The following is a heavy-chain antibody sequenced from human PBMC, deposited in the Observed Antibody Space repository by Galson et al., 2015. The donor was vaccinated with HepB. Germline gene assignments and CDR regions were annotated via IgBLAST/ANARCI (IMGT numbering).Heavy chain of an antibody. CDR1: GDSVSSNRAA. CDR3: ARVGPGRDGYNYGALDI. D-gene: IGHD5-24*01. V-gene: IGHV6-1*01. CDR2: TLYRSKWSI. J-gene: IGHJ3*02. Sequence: CAISGDSVSSNRAAWNWIRQSPSRGLEWLGRTLYRSKWSIDYAASVRSRIIINPDTSNNQVSLQLNSVTPEDTAVYYCARVGPGRDGYNYGALDIWGQGTMVTVSS.